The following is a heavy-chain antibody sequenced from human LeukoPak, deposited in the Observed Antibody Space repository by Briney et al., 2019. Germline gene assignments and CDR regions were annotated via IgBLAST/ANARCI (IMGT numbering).Heavy chain of an antibody. CDR2: IRWNSGNI. Sequence: GGSLRLSCAASGFRFDNYAMHWVRQAPGKGLEWVSSIRWNSGNIDYADSMKGRLTISRDNAKSSLYLEMNSLRAEDTALYYCAKDIGPLTYHYDTSGFSGAFDYWGQGTLVTVSS. V-gene: IGHV3-9*01. CDR1: GFRFDNYA. J-gene: IGHJ4*02. D-gene: IGHD3-22*01. CDR3: AKDIGPLTYHYDTSGFSGAFDY.